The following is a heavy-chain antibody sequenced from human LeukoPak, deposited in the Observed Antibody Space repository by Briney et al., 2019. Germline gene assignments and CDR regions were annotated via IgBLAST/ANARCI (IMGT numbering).Heavy chain of an antibody. CDR1: GFTFRNYA. V-gene: IGHV3-30-3*01. J-gene: IGHJ4*02. CDR2: VSYDGINK. D-gene: IGHD2-2*01. Sequence: GRSLRLSCAASGFTFRNYAMYWVRQAPGKGLEWVAVVSYDGINKYYPDSVKGRLTISRDNSKNTLYLQMNSLRAEDTAVYYCAKDLEPDLGSSTSCPDYWGQGTLVTVSS. CDR3: AKDLEPDLGSSTSCPDY.